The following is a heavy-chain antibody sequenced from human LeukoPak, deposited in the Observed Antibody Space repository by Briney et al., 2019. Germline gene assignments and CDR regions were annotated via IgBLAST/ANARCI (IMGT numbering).Heavy chain of an antibody. Sequence: PGGSLRLSCAASGFTVSSNYMSWVRQAPRKGLEWVSVIYSGGSTYYADSVKGRFTISRDNSKNPLYLQMNSLRAEDTAVYYCAKSYDSSGYYYVDYWGQGTLVTVSS. J-gene: IGHJ4*02. CDR3: AKSYDSSGYYYVDY. CDR1: GFTVSSNY. D-gene: IGHD3-22*01. CDR2: IYSGGST. V-gene: IGHV3-53*01.